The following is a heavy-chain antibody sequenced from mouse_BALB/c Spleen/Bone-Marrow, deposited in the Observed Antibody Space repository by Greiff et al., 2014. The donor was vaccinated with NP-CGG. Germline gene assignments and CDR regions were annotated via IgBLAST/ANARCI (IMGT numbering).Heavy chain of an antibody. D-gene: IGHD2-3*01. Sequence: VQLVESGPELVKPGASVKISCKASGYAFSSSWVNWVKQRPGQGLEWIGRIYSGDGDIYYNGKFKGKATLTADKSSSTAYMQLGSLTSVDSAVYFCARSDGYRVMDYWGQGTSVTVSS. J-gene: IGHJ4*01. CDR1: GYAFSSSW. CDR3: ARSDGYRVMDY. CDR2: IYSGDGDI. V-gene: IGHV1-82*01.